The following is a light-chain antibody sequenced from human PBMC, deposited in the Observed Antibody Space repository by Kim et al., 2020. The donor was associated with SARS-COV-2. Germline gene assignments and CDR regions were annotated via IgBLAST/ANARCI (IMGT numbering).Light chain of an antibody. CDR1: KLGDKY. CDR2: QDS. V-gene: IGLV3-1*01. Sequence: SYELTQPPSVSVSPGQTASITCSGVKLGDKYACWYQQKPGQSPVLVIYQDSKRPSGIPERFSGSNSGNTATLTISGTQAMDEADYYCQAWDSSTAVFGGGTQLTVL. CDR3: QAWDSSTAV. J-gene: IGLJ3*02.